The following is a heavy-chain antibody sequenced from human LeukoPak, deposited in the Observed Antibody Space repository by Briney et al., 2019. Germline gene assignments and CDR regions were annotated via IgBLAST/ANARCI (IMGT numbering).Heavy chain of an antibody. J-gene: IGHJ4*02. V-gene: IGHV4-59*01. CDR3: ARGHLVFAY. Sequence: SETLSLTCTVSGGSISDYYWSWIRQPPGKGLEWIGYVYYSGSTSYNPSLKSRVTISVDTSKNQFSLKVSSATAADTALYYCARGHLVFAYWGQGTLVTVSS. CDR1: GGSISDYY. CDR2: VYYSGST. D-gene: IGHD6-6*01.